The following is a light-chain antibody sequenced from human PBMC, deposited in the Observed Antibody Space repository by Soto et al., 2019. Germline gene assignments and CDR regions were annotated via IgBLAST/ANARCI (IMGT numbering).Light chain of an antibody. V-gene: IGKV1-39*01. CDR2: AAS. J-gene: IGKJ1*01. Sequence: DIQMTQSPSTLSGSVGDRVTITCRASQSISSYLNWYQQKPGKAPKLLIYAASSLQSGVPSRFSGSGSGTDFTLTISSLQPEDFATYYCQQSYSTPPTFGQATKVE. CDR3: QQSYSTPPT. CDR1: QSISSY.